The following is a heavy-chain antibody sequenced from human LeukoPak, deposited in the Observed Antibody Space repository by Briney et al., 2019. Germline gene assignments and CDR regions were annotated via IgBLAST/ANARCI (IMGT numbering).Heavy chain of an antibody. CDR2: IYYSGST. CDR3: ASEYSSPYPPGRWFDP. Sequence: PSETLSLTCTVSGGSISSSSYYWGWIRQPPGKGLEWIGSIYYSGSTYYNPSLKSRVTISVDTPKNQFSLKLSSVTAADTAVYYCASEYSSPYPPGRWFDPWGQGTLVTVSS. V-gene: IGHV4-39*01. J-gene: IGHJ5*02. D-gene: IGHD6-6*01. CDR1: GGSISSSSYY.